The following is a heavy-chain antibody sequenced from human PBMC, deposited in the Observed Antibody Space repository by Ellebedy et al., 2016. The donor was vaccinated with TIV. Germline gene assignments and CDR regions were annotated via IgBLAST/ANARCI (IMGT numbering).Heavy chain of an antibody. CDR1: GYTFTSYY. CDR2: INPSGGST. V-gene: IGHV1-46*01. Sequence: ASVKVSXKASGYTFTSYYMHWVRQAPGQGLEWMGIINPSGGSTSYAQKFQGRVTMTRDTSTSTVYMELSSLRSEDTAVYYCARETYIAAAGPYYYYYMDVWGKGTTVTVSS. J-gene: IGHJ6*03. CDR3: ARETYIAAAGPYYYYYMDV. D-gene: IGHD6-13*01.